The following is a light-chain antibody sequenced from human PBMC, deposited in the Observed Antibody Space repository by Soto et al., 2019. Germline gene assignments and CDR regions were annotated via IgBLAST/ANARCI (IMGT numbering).Light chain of an antibody. Sequence: IQITQSPFTVSASVGDRVTITCRASQSISSWLAWYQQKPGKAPKLLIYKASTLKSGVPSRFSGSGSGTEFTLTISSLQPDDFATYYCQHYNSYSEAFGQGTKVDIK. CDR3: QHYNSYSEA. CDR2: KAS. J-gene: IGKJ1*01. V-gene: IGKV1-5*03. CDR1: QSISSW.